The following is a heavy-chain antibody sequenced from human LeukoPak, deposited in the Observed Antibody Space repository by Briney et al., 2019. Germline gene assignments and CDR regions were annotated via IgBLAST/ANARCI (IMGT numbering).Heavy chain of an antibody. V-gene: IGHV1-69*13. CDR3: ARDLGTVLYGGNWNNAFDI. CDR2: IIPIFGTA. Sequence: GASVKVSCKASGGTFSSHAISWVRQAPGQGLEWMGGIIPIFGTANYAQKFQGRVTITADESTTTAYMELSSLRSGDTAVYYCARDLGTVLYGGNWNNAFDIWGQGTMVTVSS. J-gene: IGHJ3*02. CDR1: GGTFSSHA. D-gene: IGHD4-23*01.